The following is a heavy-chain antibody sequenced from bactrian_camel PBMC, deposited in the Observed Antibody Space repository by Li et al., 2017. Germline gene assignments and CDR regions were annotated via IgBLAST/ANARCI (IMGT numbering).Heavy chain of an antibody. D-gene: IGHD6*01. CDR3: ATASVYGGVPSTY. J-gene: IGHJ4*01. CDR1: GSTFSSYG. CDR2: INGDGGST. Sequence: VQLVESGGGLVQPGESLILSCAASGSTFSSYGMSWVRQAPGKGLEWVSAINGDGGSTYYTDSVKGRFTISRDGAKNTVYLQMNTLKSEDTALYYCATASVYGGVPSTYWGQGTQVTVS. V-gene: IGHV3S40*01.